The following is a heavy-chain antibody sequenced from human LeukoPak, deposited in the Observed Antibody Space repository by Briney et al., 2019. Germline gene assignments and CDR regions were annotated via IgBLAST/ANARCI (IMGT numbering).Heavy chain of an antibody. Sequence: GGFLRLSCAASGFTFSSYSMTWVRQAPGKGLEWVSSISSSGSYIYYADSVEGRFTISRDNAKNSLYLQMNSLRAEDTAVYYCARDYGDPYYFDYWGQGTLVTVSS. D-gene: IGHD4-17*01. J-gene: IGHJ4*02. CDR3: ARDYGDPYYFDY. V-gene: IGHV3-21*01. CDR2: ISSSGSYI. CDR1: GFTFSSYS.